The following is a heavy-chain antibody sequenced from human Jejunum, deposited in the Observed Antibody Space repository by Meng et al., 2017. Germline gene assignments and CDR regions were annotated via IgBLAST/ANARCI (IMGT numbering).Heavy chain of an antibody. V-gene: IGHV6-1*01. CDR3: AGGGLVRSTRGYFDY. J-gene: IGHJ4*02. CDR1: GDSVSSNSAG. Sequence: QIQLHQSGPGLVKPSQTLSPTCPLSGDSVSSNSAGWNWSRQSPSRGLEWLGRTYYRSKWYIDYAVSVKSRITINPDTSKNQFSLHLNSVTPEDTAVYYCAGGGLVRSTRGYFDYWGQGTLVTVSS. CDR2: TYYRSKWYI. D-gene: IGHD1-26*01.